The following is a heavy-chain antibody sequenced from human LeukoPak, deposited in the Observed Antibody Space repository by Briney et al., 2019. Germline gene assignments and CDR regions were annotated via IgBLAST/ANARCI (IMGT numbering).Heavy chain of an antibody. D-gene: IGHD2-15*01. V-gene: IGHV3-33*01. CDR3: ARDGGIGGTCYSDY. Sequence: GRSLRLSCAASGFTFSSYGMHWVRQAPGKGLEWVAVIWYDGSNKYYADSVKGRFTISRDNSKNTLYLQMNGLRAEDTAVYYCARDGGIGGTCYSDYWGQGTLVTVSS. CDR2: IWYDGSNK. CDR1: GFTFSSYG. J-gene: IGHJ4*02.